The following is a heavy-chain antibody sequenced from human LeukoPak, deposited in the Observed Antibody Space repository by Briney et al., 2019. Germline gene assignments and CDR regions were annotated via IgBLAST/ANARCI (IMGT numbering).Heavy chain of an antibody. CDR3: ARGRSWGNWFDP. V-gene: IGHV1-8*03. J-gene: IGHJ5*02. CDR1: GYTFTNYD. D-gene: IGHD6-13*01. CDR2: MNPNSGNT. Sequence: ASVKVSCKASGYTFTNYDVNWVRQATGQGLEWMGWMNPNSGNTGYAQKFQGRVTITRNTSKTTAYMELTFLRSEDTAVYYCARGRSWGNWFDPWGQGTLVTVSS.